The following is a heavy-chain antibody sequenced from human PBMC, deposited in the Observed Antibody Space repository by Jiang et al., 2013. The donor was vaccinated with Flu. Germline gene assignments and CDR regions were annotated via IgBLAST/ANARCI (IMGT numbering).Heavy chain of an antibody. V-gene: IGHV4-59*08. D-gene: IGHD6-13*01. J-gene: IGHJ4*01. CDR1: GGSISNYY. CDR3: ARQSYSRSWNTEFDY. Sequence: GPGLVKPSETLSLTCTVFGGSISNYYWSWIRQPPGKGLEWIGNVYYSGSTNYNPSLKSRVTISVDTSKNQFSLKLSSVTATDTAVYYCARQSYSRSWNTEFDYWGQEPWSLSPQ. CDR2: VYYSGST.